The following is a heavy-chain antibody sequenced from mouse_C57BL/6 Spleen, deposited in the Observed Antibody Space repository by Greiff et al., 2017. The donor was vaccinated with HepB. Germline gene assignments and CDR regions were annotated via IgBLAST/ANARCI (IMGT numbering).Heavy chain of an antibody. CDR3: ARSDYYGNYFDY. CDR2: INPNNGGT. J-gene: IGHJ2*01. CDR1: GYTFTDYN. Sequence: VQLKQSGPELVKPGASVKIPCKASGYTFTDYNMDWAKQSHGKSLEWIGDINPNNGGTIYNQKFKGKATLTVDKSSSTAYMELRSLTSEDTAVYYCARSDYYGNYFDYWGQGTTLTVSS. D-gene: IGHD1-1*01. V-gene: IGHV1-18*01.